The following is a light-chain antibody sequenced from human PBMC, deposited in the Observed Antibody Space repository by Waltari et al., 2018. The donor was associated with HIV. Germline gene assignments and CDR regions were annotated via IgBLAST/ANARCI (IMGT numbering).Light chain of an antibody. Sequence: DIQMTQSPSSLSASVGDSVTITCRASQTVINRVNWYQQKPGKAPKVLIFDSSTLQCGVPSRFSGGGSGTEFTLTISDLQPDDFASYFCQQSYRTPLTFGPGTKVDIK. CDR3: QQSYRTPLT. V-gene: IGKV1-39*01. CDR1: QTVINR. J-gene: IGKJ3*01. CDR2: DSS.